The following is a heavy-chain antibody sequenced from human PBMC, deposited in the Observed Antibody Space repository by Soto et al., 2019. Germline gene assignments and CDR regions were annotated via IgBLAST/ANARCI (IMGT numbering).Heavy chain of an antibody. CDR3: ARDMTYSSSWYYYYYYGMDV. Sequence: QVQLVQSGAEVKKPGASVKVSCKASGYTFTGYYMHWVRQAPGQGLEWMGWINPNSGGTNYAQKFQGRVTMTRDTSISTAYMELSRLRSDDTAVYYCARDMTYSSSWYYYYYYGMDVWGQGTTVTVSS. D-gene: IGHD6-13*01. V-gene: IGHV1-2*02. CDR1: GYTFTGYY. CDR2: INPNSGGT. J-gene: IGHJ6*02.